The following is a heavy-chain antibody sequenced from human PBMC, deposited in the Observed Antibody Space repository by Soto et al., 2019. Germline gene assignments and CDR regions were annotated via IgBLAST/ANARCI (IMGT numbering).Heavy chain of an antibody. V-gene: IGHV1-8*01. J-gene: IGHJ5*02. D-gene: IGHD2-2*01. Sequence: QVQMEQSGAEVKKPGASVKVSCKASEYTFTSYDINWVRQATGQGLEWMGWMNPNSGNTGYAQKFQGRVIMTRNTSLSTAYMELTSLTSEDTAVYYCARGFSSPSLYWFDHWGQGTLVTVSS. CDR3: ARGFSSPSLYWFDH. CDR1: EYTFTSYD. CDR2: MNPNSGNT.